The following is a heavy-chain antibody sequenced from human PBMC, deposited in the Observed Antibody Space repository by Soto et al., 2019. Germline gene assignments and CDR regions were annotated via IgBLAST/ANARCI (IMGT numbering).Heavy chain of an antibody. Sequence: SETLSLTCTVSGGSIGSYYWSWIRQSPEKGLEWIAFIHHSGSTNYKPSLKSRVAISVDTSNNQFSPKLTSVTAADTAVYYCARDNNTGRFDYWGQGTLVTVSS. V-gene: IGHV4-59*12. J-gene: IGHJ4*02. D-gene: IGHD2-8*02. CDR3: ARDNNTGRFDY. CDR2: IHHSGST. CDR1: GGSIGSYY.